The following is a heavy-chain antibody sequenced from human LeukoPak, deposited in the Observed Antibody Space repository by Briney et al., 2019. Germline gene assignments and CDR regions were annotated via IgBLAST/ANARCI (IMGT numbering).Heavy chain of an antibody. CDR1: GFTFSIYS. Sequence: PGGSLRLSCAASGFTFSIYSMNWVRQAPGKGLERLSFISSTSTYIYYADSVKGRFTFSRDNGKNSLYLQMNSLRAEDTAVYYCARGPDTYYFYYIDVWGKETTVSVSS. CDR3: ARGPDTYYFYYIDV. V-gene: IGHV3-21*03. J-gene: IGHJ6*03. CDR2: ISSTSTYI.